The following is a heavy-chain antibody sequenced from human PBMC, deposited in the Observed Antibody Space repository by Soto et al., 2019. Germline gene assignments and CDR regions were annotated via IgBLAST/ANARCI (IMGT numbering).Heavy chain of an antibody. D-gene: IGHD2-15*01. V-gene: IGHV1-69*01. CDR1: GVTLSDYP. J-gene: IGHJ5*02. CDR2: VLPIFGTT. CDR3: ARGYCCFAMCNKWILTWVEP. Sequence: QVQLVQSGAEVKKPGSSVKVSCKASGVTLSDYPINWVRQAPGQGPEWVGGVLPIFGTTIYAQKFQGRLTMTADQSTHTAYMEVSDLRPEHTAIFYCARGYCCFAMCNKWILTWVEPWGQGKLVTVSS.